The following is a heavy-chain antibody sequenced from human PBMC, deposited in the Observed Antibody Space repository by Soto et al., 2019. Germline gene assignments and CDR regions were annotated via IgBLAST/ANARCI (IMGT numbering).Heavy chain of an antibody. CDR2: ISGSGGST. D-gene: IGHD3-22*01. J-gene: IGHJ6*02. CDR3: AKDLTYYYDSSGYDYYGMDV. Sequence: GGSLRLSCAASGFTFSSYAMSWVRQAPGKGLEWVSAISGSGGSTYYADSVKGRFTISRDNSKNTLYLQMNSLRAEDTAVYYCAKDLTYYYDSSGYDYYGMDVWGQGTTVTVSS. V-gene: IGHV3-23*01. CDR1: GFTFSSYA.